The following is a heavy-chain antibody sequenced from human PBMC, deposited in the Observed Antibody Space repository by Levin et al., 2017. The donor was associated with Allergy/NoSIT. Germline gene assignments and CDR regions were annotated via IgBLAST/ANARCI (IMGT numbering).Heavy chain of an antibody. CDR3: ARGGGITMVRGGYNWFDP. J-gene: IGHJ5*02. Sequence: SETLSLTCAVSGGSISSGGYSWSWIRQPPGKGLEWIGYIYHSGSTYYNPSLKSRVTISVDRSKNQFSLKLSSVTAADTAVYYCARGGGITMVRGGYNWFDPWGQGTLVTVSS. D-gene: IGHD3-10*01. CDR1: GGSISSGGYS. CDR2: IYHSGST. V-gene: IGHV4-30-2*01.